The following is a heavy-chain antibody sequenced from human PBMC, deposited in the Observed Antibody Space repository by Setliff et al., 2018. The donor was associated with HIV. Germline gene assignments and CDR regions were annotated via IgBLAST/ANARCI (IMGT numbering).Heavy chain of an antibody. CDR1: GGSFSGYY. CDR3: ATCSVGWSREEHPRPDGAFHI. Sequence: SETLSLTCAVYGGSFSGYYWSWIRQPPGKGLEWIGEINHSGSTSYNPSLKSRVTISVDTSKNQFSLKLSSVTAAETAVYYCATCSVGWSREEHPRPDGAFHIWGQGSMVTVSS. V-gene: IGHV4-34*01. J-gene: IGHJ3*02. D-gene: IGHD3-3*01. CDR2: INHSGST.